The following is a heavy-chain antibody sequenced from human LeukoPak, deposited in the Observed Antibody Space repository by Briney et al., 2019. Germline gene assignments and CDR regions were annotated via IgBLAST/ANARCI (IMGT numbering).Heavy chain of an antibody. CDR1: GYTFTSYG. D-gene: IGHD3-22*01. CDR2: ISAYNGNT. V-gene: IGHV1-18*01. J-gene: IGHJ4*02. CDR3: ARDTRGYYYDSNGYFDY. Sequence: GASVKVSCKASGYTFTSYGISWVRQAPGQGLEWMGWISAYNGNTNYAQKLQGRVTMTTDTSTSTAYMELRSLRSDDTAVYYCARDTRGYYYDSNGYFDYWGQGTLVTVSS.